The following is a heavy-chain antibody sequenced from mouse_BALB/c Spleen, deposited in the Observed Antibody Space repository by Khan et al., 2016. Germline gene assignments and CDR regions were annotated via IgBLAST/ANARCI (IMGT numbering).Heavy chain of an antibody. Sequence: QIQLVQSGPELKKPGETVKISCKASEYTFTNYGMNWVKQAPGKGLKWMGWINTNTGEPTYAEEFKGRFAFSLEACASTAYLQINNLKNEASATYFCARTGYYPYYAIDYWGQGTSVTVSS. CDR2: INTNTGEP. V-gene: IGHV9-3*02. CDR1: EYTFTNYG. D-gene: IGHD2-3*01. J-gene: IGHJ4*01. CDR3: ARTGYYPYYAIDY.